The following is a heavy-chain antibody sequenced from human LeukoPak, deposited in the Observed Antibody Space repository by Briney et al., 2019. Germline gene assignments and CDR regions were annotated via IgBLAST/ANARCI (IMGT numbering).Heavy chain of an antibody. CDR3: ARDTMVRGVIIPHFHN. V-gene: IGHV1-18*01. CDR1: GYTFTSYG. D-gene: IGHD3-10*01. J-gene: IGHJ4*02. Sequence: ASVKVSCKASGYTFTSYGISWVRQAPGQGLEWMGWISAYNGNTNYAQKLQGRVTMTTDTSTSTAYMELRSLRSDDTAVYYCARDTMVRGVIIPHFHNWGQGTLVTVSS. CDR2: ISAYNGNT.